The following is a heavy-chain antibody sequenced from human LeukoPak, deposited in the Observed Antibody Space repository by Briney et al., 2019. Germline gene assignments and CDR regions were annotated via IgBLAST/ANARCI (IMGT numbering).Heavy chain of an antibody. CDR3: ARDLYSSGIYYYGMDV. D-gene: IGHD3-22*01. V-gene: IGHV4-30-4*01. CDR2: IYYSGST. Sequence: SETLSLTCTVSGGSISSGDYYWSWIRQPPGKGLEWIGYIYYSGSTYYNPSLKSRVTISVDTSKNQFSLKLSSVTAADTAVYYCARDLYSSGIYYYGMDVWGQGTTVTVSS. CDR1: GGSISSGDYY. J-gene: IGHJ6*02.